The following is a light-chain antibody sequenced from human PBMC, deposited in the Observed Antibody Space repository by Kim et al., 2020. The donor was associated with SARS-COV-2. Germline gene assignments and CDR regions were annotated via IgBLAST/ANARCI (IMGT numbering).Light chain of an antibody. CDR2: WAS. CDR3: QQYYSTPYT. Sequence: RATIHCKSSQSILYSSNNETYLAWYQQRPGQPPNLLIYWASTRESGVPDRFSGRGSGTDFTLTISSLQAEDVAVYYCQQYYSTPYTFGQGTKLEI. J-gene: IGKJ2*01. V-gene: IGKV4-1*01. CDR1: QSILYSSNNETY.